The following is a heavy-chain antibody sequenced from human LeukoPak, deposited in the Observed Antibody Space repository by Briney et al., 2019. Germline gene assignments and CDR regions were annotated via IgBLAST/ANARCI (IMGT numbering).Heavy chain of an antibody. CDR1: GDNLSNFA. CDR2: INTNTGNP. J-gene: IGHJ4*02. V-gene: IGHV7-4-1*02. CDR3: ARAARKYRGYCSGGSCYSGDVGY. Sequence: GSSVKVSCQVSGDNLSNFAVSWVRQAPGQGLEWMGWINTNTGNPTYAQGFTGRFVFSLDTSVSTAYLQISSLKAEDTAVYYCARAARKYRGYCSGGSCYSGDVGYWGQGTLVTVSS. D-gene: IGHD2-15*01.